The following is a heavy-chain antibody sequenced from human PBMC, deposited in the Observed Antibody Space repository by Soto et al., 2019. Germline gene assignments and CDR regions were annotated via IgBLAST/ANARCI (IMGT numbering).Heavy chain of an antibody. CDR2: IYSGGTTYYADST. CDR1: GFNVSSNH. V-gene: IGHV3-NL1*01. D-gene: IGHD3-10*01. CDR3: AKLGPYDSESYSFRYNWIDP. Sequence: PGGSLRLSCAASGFNVSSNHMNWVRHAPGKGLQWVSVIYSGGTTYYADSTYYADYVKGRFTISRDNTENTMYLQMDSLRTEDTAVYHCAKLGPYDSESYSFRYNWIDPWGQGTLVTVSS. J-gene: IGHJ5*02.